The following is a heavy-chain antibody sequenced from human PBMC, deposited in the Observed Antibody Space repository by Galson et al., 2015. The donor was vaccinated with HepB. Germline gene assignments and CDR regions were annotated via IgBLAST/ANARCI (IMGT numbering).Heavy chain of an antibody. CDR3: ARHDGATREGVAFDM. Sequence: SLRLSCAASGFTFGSYGMHWVRQAPGKGLEWVALIWYDSSNKYYVDSVKGRFTNSRDNLKNTLFLQMNSLRAEDTAVYYCARHDGATREGVAFDMWGQGTMVTVSS. J-gene: IGHJ3*02. V-gene: IGHV3-33*01. CDR1: GFTFGSYG. D-gene: IGHD5-12*01. CDR2: IWYDSSNK.